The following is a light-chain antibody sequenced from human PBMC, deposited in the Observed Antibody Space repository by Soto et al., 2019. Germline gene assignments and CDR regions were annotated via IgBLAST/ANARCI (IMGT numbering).Light chain of an antibody. V-gene: IGKV1-39*01. CDR2: AAT. Sequence: DIPMTQSPSSLSASVGDRATITCRASQSISNYLNWYQQKPGKAPNLLIYAATSLQSGVPSRFSGSGSVTDFTLTINSLQPEDFATYYCQQSYSTPVYTFGQGTKLEIK. CDR3: QQSYSTPVYT. J-gene: IGKJ2*01. CDR1: QSISNY.